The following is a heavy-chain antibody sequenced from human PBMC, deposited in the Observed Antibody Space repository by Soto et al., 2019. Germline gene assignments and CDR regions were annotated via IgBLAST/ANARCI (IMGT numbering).Heavy chain of an antibody. CDR2: IWYDGSNK. CDR1: GFTFSSYG. D-gene: IGHD4-4*01. Sequence: QVQLVESGGGVVQPGRSLRLSCAASGFTFSSYGMHWVRQAPGKGLEWVAVIWYDGSNKYYADSVKGRFTISRDTSKNTLYLQMNSLRAEDTAVYYCARDRASLTTLNWFDPWGQGTLVTFAS. CDR3: ARDRASLTTLNWFDP. V-gene: IGHV3-33*01. J-gene: IGHJ5*02.